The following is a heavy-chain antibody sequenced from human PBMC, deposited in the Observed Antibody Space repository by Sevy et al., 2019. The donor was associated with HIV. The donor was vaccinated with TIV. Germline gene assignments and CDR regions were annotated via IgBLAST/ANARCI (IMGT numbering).Heavy chain of an antibody. CDR2: MNPNSGNT. D-gene: IGHD3-10*01. V-gene: IGHV1-8*01. CDR1: GYTFTSYD. J-gene: IGHJ4*01. CDR3: AGGSGGY. Sequence: ASVKVSCKASGYTFTSYDINWVRQATGQGLEWMGWMNPNSGNTGYAQKFQGRVTMTRNTSIRTAYMELSSLRSEDTAGKYRAGGSGGYLGQGNRGNGSS.